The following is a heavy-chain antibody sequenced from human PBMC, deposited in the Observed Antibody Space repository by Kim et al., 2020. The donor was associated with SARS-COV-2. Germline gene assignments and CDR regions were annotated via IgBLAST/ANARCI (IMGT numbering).Heavy chain of an antibody. V-gene: IGHV4-59*09. CDR3: ARGGTVVAATNDAFYI. D-gene: IGHD2-15*01. J-gene: IGHJ3*02. Sequence: SPKSRVTISVDTSKNQFSLKLSSVTAADTAVYYCARGGTVVAATNDAFYIWGQGTMVTVSS.